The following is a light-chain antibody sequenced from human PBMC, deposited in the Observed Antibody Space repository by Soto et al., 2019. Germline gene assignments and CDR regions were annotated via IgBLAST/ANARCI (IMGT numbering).Light chain of an antibody. CDR3: QQYNGYWT. Sequence: DLQMTQSPSTLSASVGDRVTITCRASQSISDLLAWYQHKPGKAPKLLIYKASVLKSGVPSRFSGSGSGTEYTLTISSLQPDDFASYYCQQYNGYWTFGQGTKVEI. CDR2: KAS. V-gene: IGKV1-5*03. J-gene: IGKJ1*01. CDR1: QSISDL.